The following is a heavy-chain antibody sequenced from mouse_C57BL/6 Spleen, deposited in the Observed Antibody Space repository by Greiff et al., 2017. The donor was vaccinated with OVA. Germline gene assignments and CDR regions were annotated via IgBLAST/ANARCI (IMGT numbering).Heavy chain of an antibody. Sequence: EVNLVESGGGLVKPGGSLKLSCAASGFTFSSYAMSWVRQTPEKRLEWVATISDGGSYTYYPDNVKGRFTISRDNAKNNLYLQMSHLKSEDTAMYYCARGGYSNYHWFAYWGQGTLVTVSA. D-gene: IGHD2-5*01. CDR3: ARGGYSNYHWFAY. CDR1: GFTFSSYA. V-gene: IGHV5-4*03. J-gene: IGHJ3*01. CDR2: ISDGGSYT.